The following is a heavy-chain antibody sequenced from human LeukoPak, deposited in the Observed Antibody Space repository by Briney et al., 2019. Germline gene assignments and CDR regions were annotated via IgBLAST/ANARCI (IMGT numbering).Heavy chain of an antibody. V-gene: IGHV1-3*01. CDR3: ARHAGHCSGTRCPPSDAFDI. CDR1: GYTFTSYA. CDR2: INAGNGST. Sequence: ASVKVSCKASGYTFTSYAMYWVRQAPGQRLEWMGWINAGNGSTKYSQKFQGRVTITRDTSASTAYMELSSLRSDDTAVYYCARHAGHCSGTRCPPSDAFDIWGQGTMVTVSS. J-gene: IGHJ3*02. D-gene: IGHD2-2*01.